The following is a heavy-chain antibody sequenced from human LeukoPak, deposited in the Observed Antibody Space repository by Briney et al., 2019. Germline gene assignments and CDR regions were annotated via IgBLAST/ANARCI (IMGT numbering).Heavy chain of an antibody. CDR2: IIPILGIA. J-gene: IGHJ4*02. Sequence: GASVTVSCTASGGTFSSYAISWVRQAPGQGLEWMGRIIPILGIANYAQTFQGRVTITADKSTSTAYMELSSLRSEDTAVYYCARALTTARVLLDYGSQGTLVTVSS. D-gene: IGHD4-17*01. CDR3: ARALTTARVLLDY. CDR1: GGTFSSYA. V-gene: IGHV1-69*04.